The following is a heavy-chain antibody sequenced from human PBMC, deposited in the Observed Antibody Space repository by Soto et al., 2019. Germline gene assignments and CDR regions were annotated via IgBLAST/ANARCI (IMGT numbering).Heavy chain of an antibody. CDR3: ATAKLLLPWLFDY. CDR1: GFTVSSNY. D-gene: IGHD2-15*01. J-gene: IGHJ4*02. V-gene: IGHV3-66*01. CDR2: IYSGGST. Sequence: GGSLRLSCAASGFTVSSNYMSWVRQAPGKGLEWVSVIYSGGSTYYADSVKGRFIISRDDSKNTLFLQMNSLRAEDTAVYYCATAKLLLPWLFDYWGQGTTVTVSS.